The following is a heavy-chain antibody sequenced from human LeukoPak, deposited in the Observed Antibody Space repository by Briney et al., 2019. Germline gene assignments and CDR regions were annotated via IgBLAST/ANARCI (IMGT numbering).Heavy chain of an antibody. CDR3: ARDHYDSSGYFHFDY. CDR2: INPNSGGT. Sequence: ASVKVSCKASGYTFTGYYMHWVRQAPGQGREWMGWINPNSGGTNYAQKFQGRVTMTRDTSISTAYMELSRLRSDDTAVYYCARDHYDSSGYFHFDYWGQGTLVTVSS. CDR1: GYTFTGYY. J-gene: IGHJ4*02. V-gene: IGHV1-2*02. D-gene: IGHD3-22*01.